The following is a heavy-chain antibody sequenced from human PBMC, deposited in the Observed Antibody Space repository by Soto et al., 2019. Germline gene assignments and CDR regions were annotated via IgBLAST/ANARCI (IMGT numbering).Heavy chain of an antibody. CDR1: GGSISSYY. J-gene: IGHJ3*02. D-gene: IGHD3-16*01. CDR3: ARASPWGPDAFDI. Sequence: QVQLQESGPGLVKPSETLSLTCTDSGGSISSYYWSWIRQPAGKGLEWFGLTYTSGSTNYNPSLMSRVAMSVDPSKNQFSLTLSSVTAADSAVYYGARASPWGPDAFDIWGQGTMVTVCS. CDR2: TYTSGST. V-gene: IGHV4-4*07.